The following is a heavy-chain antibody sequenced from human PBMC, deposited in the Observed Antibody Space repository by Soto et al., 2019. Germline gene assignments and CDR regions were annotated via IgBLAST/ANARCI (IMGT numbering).Heavy chain of an antibody. CDR3: VRATLSWGHYYFRGLDV. V-gene: IGHV3-7*01. Sequence: SLRLSCAATGFMFGTYWMSWVRQAPGKGLEWVANIKHDGNEKYYADSVKGRFTVSRDNVKNFLHLQMSSLRGDDTGVYFCVRATLSWGHYYFRGLDVWGQGTTVTVSS. J-gene: IGHJ6*02. CDR1: GFMFGTYW. D-gene: IGHD3-22*01. CDR2: IKHDGNEK.